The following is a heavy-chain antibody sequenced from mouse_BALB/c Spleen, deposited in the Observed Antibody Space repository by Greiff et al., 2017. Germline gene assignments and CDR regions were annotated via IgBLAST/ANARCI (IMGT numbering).Heavy chain of an antibody. Sequence: EVHLVESGGGLVKPGGSLKLSCAASGFTFSSYAMSWVRQSPEKRLEWVAEISSGGSYTYYPDTVTGRFTISRDNAKNTLYLEMSSLRSEDTAMYYCARAIITQGYFDVWGAGTTVTVSS. D-gene: IGHD1-1*01. J-gene: IGHJ1*01. CDR3: ARAIITQGYFDV. CDR1: GFTFSSYA. V-gene: IGHV5-9-4*01. CDR2: ISSGGSYT.